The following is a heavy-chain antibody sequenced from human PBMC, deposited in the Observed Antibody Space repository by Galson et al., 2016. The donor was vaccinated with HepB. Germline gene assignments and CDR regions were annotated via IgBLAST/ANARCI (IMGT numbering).Heavy chain of an antibody. CDR3: AALIGEAGGYRDN. CDR2: IISMCGGI. J-gene: IGHJ4*02. D-gene: IGHD3-16*02. Sequence: SVKVSCKASGDTFHSYTVNWVRQAPGQGLEWVGDIISMCGGIYYAQNVQGRLTITADKSTSTAYMELSSLRFEDTAVYYCAALIGEAGGYRDNWGQGSLVTVSS. CDR1: GDTFHSYT. V-gene: IGHV1-69*06.